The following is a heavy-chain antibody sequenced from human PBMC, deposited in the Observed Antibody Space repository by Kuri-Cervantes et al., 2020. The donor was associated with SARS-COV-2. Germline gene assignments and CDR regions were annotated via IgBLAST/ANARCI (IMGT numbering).Heavy chain of an antibody. J-gene: IGHJ4*02. Sequence: GESLKISCAASGFTFSSYSMNWVRQAPGKGLEWVSYISSSSRTIYYADSVKGRFTISRDNAKNSLYLQMNSLRAEDTAVYYCASPEVAIRGWGQGTLVTVSS. D-gene: IGHD2-2*02. CDR1: GFTFSSYS. CDR3: ASPEVAIRG. CDR2: ISSSSRTI. V-gene: IGHV3-48*01.